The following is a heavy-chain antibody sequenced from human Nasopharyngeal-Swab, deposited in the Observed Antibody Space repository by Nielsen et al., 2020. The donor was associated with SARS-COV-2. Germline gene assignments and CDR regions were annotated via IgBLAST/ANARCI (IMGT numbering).Heavy chain of an antibody. Sequence: SVKVSCKASGGTFSSYAISWVRPAPGQGLEWLGRIIPIFGIANYAQKLQGRVTIPADKSTCTAYMELSSLRSEGTAVYYCANQGGGDYYDSRRYYNYVMDVWGQGTTVTVSS. J-gene: IGHJ6*02. CDR3: ANQGGGDYYDSRRYYNYVMDV. D-gene: IGHD3-22*01. V-gene: IGHV1-69*04. CDR2: IIPIFGIA. CDR1: GGTFSSYA.